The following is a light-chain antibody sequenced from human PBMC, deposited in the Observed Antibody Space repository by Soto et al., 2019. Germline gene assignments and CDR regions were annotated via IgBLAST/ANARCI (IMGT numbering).Light chain of an antibody. Sequence: EIVMTQSPATLSVSPGERATLSCRASQSVSSNLAWYQQKPGQAPRLLIYAASIRAAGIPARFSVSGPGTEFTLTISSLQSEDFAVYYCQQYNNWPWTFGQGTKVDIK. CDR2: AAS. J-gene: IGKJ1*01. CDR1: QSVSSN. CDR3: QQYNNWPWT. V-gene: IGKV3-15*01.